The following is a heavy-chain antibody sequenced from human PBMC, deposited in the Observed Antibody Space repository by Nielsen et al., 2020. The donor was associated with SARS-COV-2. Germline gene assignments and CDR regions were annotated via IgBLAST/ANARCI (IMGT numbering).Heavy chain of an antibody. CDR3: AREVETWQQLEYYFDY. Sequence: GGSLRLSCAASGFTFSSYWMSWVRQAPGKGLEWVANIKQDGSEKYYVDSVKGRFTISRDNAKNSLYLQMNSLRAEDTAVYYCAREVETWQQLEYYFDYWGQGTLVTVSS. V-gene: IGHV3-7*03. CDR1: GFTFSSYW. J-gene: IGHJ4*02. D-gene: IGHD6-13*01. CDR2: IKQDGSEK.